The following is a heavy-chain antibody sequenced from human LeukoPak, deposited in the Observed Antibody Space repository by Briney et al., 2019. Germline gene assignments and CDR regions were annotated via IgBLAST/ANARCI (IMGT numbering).Heavy chain of an antibody. CDR2: ISYDGGDN. D-gene: IGHD6-13*01. CDR1: GFTFSSYA. J-gene: IGHJ4*02. V-gene: IGHV3-30-3*01. Sequence: PRRSLRLSCAASGFTFSSYAMHWVRQAPGKGLEWVAVISYDGGDNYYADSVKGRFTISRDNSKHTLYLQLNSLTAEDTAVYYCARVQEPWHFHGFSSSWYFDSWGQGTLVTVSS. CDR3: ARVQEPWHFHGFSSSWYFDS.